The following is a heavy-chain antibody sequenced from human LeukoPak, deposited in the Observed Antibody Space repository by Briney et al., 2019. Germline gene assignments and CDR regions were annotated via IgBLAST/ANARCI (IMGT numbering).Heavy chain of an antibody. J-gene: IGHJ3*02. V-gene: IGHV3-53*01. CDR1: GFTVSSNY. CDR3: ARSGGCSSTSCYSRLDAFDI. Sequence: GGSLRLSCAASGFTVSSNYMSWVRQAPGKGLGWVSVIYSGGSTYYADSVKGRFTISRDNSKNTLYLQMNSLRAEDTAVYYCARSGGCSSTSCYSRLDAFDIWGQGTMVTVSS. CDR2: IYSGGST. D-gene: IGHD2-2*02.